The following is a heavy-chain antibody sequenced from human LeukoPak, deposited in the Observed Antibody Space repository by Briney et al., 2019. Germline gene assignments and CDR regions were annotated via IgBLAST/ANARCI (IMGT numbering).Heavy chain of an antibody. D-gene: IGHD6-19*01. CDR3: ARGSSGWVPYYYYYMDV. J-gene: IGHJ6*03. CDR1: GYTFTSYD. Sequence: ASVKVSCKASGYTFTSYDINWVRQATGQGLEWMGWMNPNSGNTGYAQKFQGRVTMTRNTSISTAYMELSSLRSEDTAVYYCARGSSGWVPYYYYYMDVWAKGPRSPSP. V-gene: IGHV1-8*01. CDR2: MNPNSGNT.